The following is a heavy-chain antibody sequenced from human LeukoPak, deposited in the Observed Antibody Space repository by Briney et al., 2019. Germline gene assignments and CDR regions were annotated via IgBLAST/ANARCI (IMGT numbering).Heavy chain of an antibody. V-gene: IGHV4-4*07. J-gene: IGHJ5*02. Sequence: KASETLSITCTVSGGSINSYYWSWIRQPAGKGLEWIGRIYTSGSTNYNPPLKSRVTMSVDTSKNQFSLKLSSVTAADTAVYYCARGSVLLWFGEPNPNWFDPWGQGTLVTVSS. D-gene: IGHD3-10*01. CDR3: ARGSVLLWFGEPNPNWFDP. CDR1: GGSINSYY. CDR2: IYTSGST.